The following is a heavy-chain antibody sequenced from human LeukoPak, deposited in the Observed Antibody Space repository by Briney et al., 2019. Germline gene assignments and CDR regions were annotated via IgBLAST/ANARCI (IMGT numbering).Heavy chain of an antibody. CDR1: GFTFSSYA. J-gene: IGHJ4*02. Sequence: PGGSLRLSCAASGFTFSSYAMSWVRQAPGKGQEWVSAISGSGGSTYYADSVKGRFTISRDNSKNTLYLQMNSLRAEDTAVYYCAKGPSGDFWSGYYISGTYFDYWGQGTLVTVSS. V-gene: IGHV3-23*01. CDR2: ISGSGGST. D-gene: IGHD3-3*01. CDR3: AKGPSGDFWSGYYISGTYFDY.